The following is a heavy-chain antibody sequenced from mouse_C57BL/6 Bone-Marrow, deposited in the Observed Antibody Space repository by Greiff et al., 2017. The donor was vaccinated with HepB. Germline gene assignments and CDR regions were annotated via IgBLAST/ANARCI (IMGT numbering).Heavy chain of an antibody. V-gene: IGHV3-6*01. CDR2: ISYDGSN. Sequence: EVHLVESGPGLVKPSQSLSLTCSVTGYSITSGYYWNWIRQFPGNKLEWMGYISYDGSNNYNPSLKNRISITRDTSKNQFFLKLNSVTTEDTATYYCARGGSYHTWFAYWGQGTLVTVSA. CDR3: ARGGSYHTWFAY. CDR1: GYSITSGYY. J-gene: IGHJ3*01. D-gene: IGHD2-12*01.